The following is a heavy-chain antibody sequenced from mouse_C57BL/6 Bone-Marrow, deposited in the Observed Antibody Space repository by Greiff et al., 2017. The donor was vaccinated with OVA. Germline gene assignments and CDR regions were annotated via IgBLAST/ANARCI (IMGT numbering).Heavy chain of an antibody. CDR3: ARNLLGWYFDV. CDR2: IWSGGST. V-gene: IGHV2-2*01. Sequence: VKLQESGPGLVQPSQSLSITCTVSGFSLTSYGVHWVRQSPGKGLEWLGVIWSGGSTDYTAAFISRLSISKDNSKSQVFFKMNSLQADDTAIYYCARNLLGWYFDVWGTGTTVTVSS. CDR1: GFSLTSYG. J-gene: IGHJ1*03.